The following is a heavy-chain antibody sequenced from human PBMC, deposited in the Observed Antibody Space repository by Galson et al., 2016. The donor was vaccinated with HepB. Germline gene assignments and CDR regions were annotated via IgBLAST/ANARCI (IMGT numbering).Heavy chain of an antibody. CDR1: GYIFTAYY. D-gene: IGHD3-22*01. CDR2: LNTNSGGS. V-gene: IGHV1-2*02. CDR3: ARDRADYYDDSGYPYNCFDP. Sequence: SVKVSCKASGYIFTAYYIHWVRQAPGQGLEWMGWLNTNSGGSNTAQRFQGRVTMTRDTSSSTAYLELSRLRSDDTAVYYCARDRADYYDDSGYPYNCFDPWGQGTLVTVSS. J-gene: IGHJ5*02.